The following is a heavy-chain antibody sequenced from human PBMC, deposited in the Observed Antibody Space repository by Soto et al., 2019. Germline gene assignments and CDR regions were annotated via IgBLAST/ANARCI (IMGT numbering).Heavy chain of an antibody. J-gene: IGHJ4*02. D-gene: IGHD6-19*01. CDR1: GYTFTSYA. CDR2: INAGNGNT. Sequence: GASVKVSCEASGYTFTSYAMHWVRQAPGQRLEWMGWINAGNGNTKYSQKFQGRVTITRDTSASTAYMELSSLRSEDTAVYYCARVESLFLLVAGTIWGQGTMVTVSS. V-gene: IGHV1-3*01. CDR3: ARVESLFLLVAGTI.